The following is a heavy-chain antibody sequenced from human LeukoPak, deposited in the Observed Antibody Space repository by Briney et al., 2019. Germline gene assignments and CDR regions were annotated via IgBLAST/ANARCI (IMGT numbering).Heavy chain of an antibody. CDR3: AKEVRTSGRAGIFGY. Sequence: GGSLRLSCVPSTFTFSNSVMHWVRQAPGKGLEWVSGISIDGNGKYYADSVRGRIAISRDNSKNTLYLEMNSLSAEDTAVYYCAKEVRTSGRAGIFGYWGQGTLVTVSS. CDR2: ISIDGNGK. CDR1: TFTFSNSV. D-gene: IGHD2-2*01. V-gene: IGHV3-30*09. J-gene: IGHJ4*02.